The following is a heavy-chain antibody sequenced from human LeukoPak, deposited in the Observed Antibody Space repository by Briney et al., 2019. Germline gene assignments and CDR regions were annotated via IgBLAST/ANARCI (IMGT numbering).Heavy chain of an antibody. CDR3: AKIGFDYVWGSYRRPHLDY. V-gene: IGHV3-23*01. J-gene: IGHJ4*02. D-gene: IGHD3-16*02. Sequence: PGGSLRLSCAASGFTFSSYAMSWVRQAPGKGLEWVSAISGSGGSTYYADSVKGRFTISRDNSKNTLYLQMNSLRAEDTAVYYCAKIGFDYVWGSYRRPHLDYWGQGTLVTVSS. CDR2: ISGSGGST. CDR1: GFTFSSYA.